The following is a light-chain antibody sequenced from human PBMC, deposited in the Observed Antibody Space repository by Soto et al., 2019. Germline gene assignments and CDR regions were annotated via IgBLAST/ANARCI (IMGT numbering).Light chain of an antibody. CDR3: NSYTSSSTYV. Sequence: QSVLTQPASVSGSPGQSITISCTGTSSDVGGYNYVSWYLQHPGKAPKLMIYEVSNRPSGVSNRFSGSKSGNTASLTISGLQAEDEADYYCNSYTSSSTYVFGTGTKVTVL. J-gene: IGLJ1*01. V-gene: IGLV2-14*01. CDR2: EVS. CDR1: SSDVGGYNY.